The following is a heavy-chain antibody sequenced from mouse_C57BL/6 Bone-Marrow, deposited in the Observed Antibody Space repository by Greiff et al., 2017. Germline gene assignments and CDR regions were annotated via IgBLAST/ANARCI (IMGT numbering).Heavy chain of an antibody. CDR3: ARGHDYDVWYFDV. CDR1: GYTFTSYW. Sequence: QVQLKQPGAELVKPGASVQMSCKASGYTFTSYWITWVKQRPGQGLEWIGDIYPGSGSTNYNEKFKSKATLTVDTSSSTAYMQLSSLTSEDSAVYYCARGHDYDVWYFDVWGTGTTVTVSS. D-gene: IGHD2-4*01. V-gene: IGHV1-55*01. J-gene: IGHJ1*03. CDR2: IYPGSGST.